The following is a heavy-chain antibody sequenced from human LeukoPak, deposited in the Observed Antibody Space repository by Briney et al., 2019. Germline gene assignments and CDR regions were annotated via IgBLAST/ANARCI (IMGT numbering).Heavy chain of an antibody. CDR3: AKDRESRGNNWFDP. CDR2: ISSSSSSI. Sequence: GGSLRLSCAASGFIFSIYSMNWVRQAPGKGLEWISYISSSSSSIYYADSVQGRFTISRDNAKNLLYLQMNSLRAEDTAVYYCAKDRESRGNNWFDPWGQGTLVTVSS. J-gene: IGHJ5*02. V-gene: IGHV3-48*04. D-gene: IGHD3-16*01. CDR1: GFIFSIYS.